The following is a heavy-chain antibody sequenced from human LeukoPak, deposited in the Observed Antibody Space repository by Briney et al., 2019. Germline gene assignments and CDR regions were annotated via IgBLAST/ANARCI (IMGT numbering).Heavy chain of an antibody. CDR2: IYYSGST. D-gene: IGHD4-17*01. Sequence: SETLSDSCVVPGGSTSNYMWCAIRQPPGKGLEWIGYIYYSGSTKYNPSLKSRVTISVDTSKNQFSLKLSSVTAADTAVYYCASGDYGYYVSAFEMGGQGKMVTVSS. J-gene: IGHJ3*02. CDR3: ASGDYGYYVSAFEM. CDR1: GGSTSNYM. V-gene: IGHV4-59*08.